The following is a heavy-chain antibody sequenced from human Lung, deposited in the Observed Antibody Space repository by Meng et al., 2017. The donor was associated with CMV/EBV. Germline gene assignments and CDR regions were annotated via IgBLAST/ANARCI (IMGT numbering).Heavy chain of an antibody. CDR3: ARVEVGITSGDY. Sequence: QAQLGQSGGEVKKPGASVKGSCKAFCYTFTNYGITWVRQAPGQGLEWMGWINAYNGDTNYAQTLQGRVTMTTDTSTSTAYMELRSLRSDDTAVYYCARVEVGITSGDYWGQGTLVTVSS. J-gene: IGHJ4*02. V-gene: IGHV1-18*01. CDR1: CYTFTNYG. D-gene: IGHD1-26*01. CDR2: INAYNGDT.